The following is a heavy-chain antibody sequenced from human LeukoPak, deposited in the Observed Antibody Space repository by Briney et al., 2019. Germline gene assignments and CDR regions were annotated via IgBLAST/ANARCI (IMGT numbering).Heavy chain of an antibody. V-gene: IGHV3-23*01. Sequence: GGSLRLSCAASGLTFSSYAMSWVRQAPGKGLEWVSAISGSGGSTYYADSVKGRFTISRDNSKNTLYLQMNSLRAEDTAVYYCARDYMTTVITHYYYYGMDVWGQGTTVTVSS. D-gene: IGHD4-11*01. J-gene: IGHJ6*02. CDR1: GLTFSSYA. CDR3: ARDYMTTVITHYYYYGMDV. CDR2: ISGSGGST.